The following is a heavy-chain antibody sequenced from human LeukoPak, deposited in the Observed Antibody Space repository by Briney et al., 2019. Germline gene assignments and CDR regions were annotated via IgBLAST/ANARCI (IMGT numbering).Heavy chain of an antibody. CDR3: ARVTRGYCSGGSCYSVAWFGP. CDR1: GYSFTSYW. J-gene: IGHJ5*02. Sequence: GESLKISCKGSGYSFTSYWISWVRQMPGKGLEWMGRIDPSDSYTNYSPSFQGHVTISADKSISTAYLQWSSLKASDTAMYYCARVTRGYCSGGSCYSVAWFGPWGQGTLVTVSS. D-gene: IGHD2-15*01. V-gene: IGHV5-10-1*01. CDR2: IDPSDSYT.